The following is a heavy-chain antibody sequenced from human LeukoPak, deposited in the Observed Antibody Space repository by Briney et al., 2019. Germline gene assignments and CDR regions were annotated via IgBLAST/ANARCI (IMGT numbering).Heavy chain of an antibody. CDR3: ARDLTDYYGSGSYSAYYYYYGMDV. J-gene: IGHJ6*02. V-gene: IGHV3-33*01. CDR1: GFTFINYG. Sequence: GSSLRLSCAGSGFTFINYGMHWAGQAQGKGREGVGVIWYDGSKVKYPDSVKGRFTISRDNSKNMMYLQMNSLRAEDTAVYYCARDLTDYYGSGSYSAYYYYYGMDVWGQGTTVTVSS. CDR2: IWYDGSKV. D-gene: IGHD3-10*01.